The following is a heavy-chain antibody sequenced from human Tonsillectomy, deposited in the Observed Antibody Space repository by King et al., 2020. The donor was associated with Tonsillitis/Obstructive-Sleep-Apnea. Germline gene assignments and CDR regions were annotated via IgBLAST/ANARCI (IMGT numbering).Heavy chain of an antibody. D-gene: IGHD1-26*01. CDR2: ISGGGVRT. V-gene: IGHV3-23*04. CDR3: AKPYTTYYDHYMDV. Sequence: VQLVESGGGLVQPGGSLRLSCAFSGFSFSSYAMNWVRQAPGKGLEWVAGISGGGVRTSYADSVKGRFTISRDNSKNTLYLQMNSLRAEDTAVYYCAKPYTTYYDHYMDVWGKGTTVTVSS. CDR1: GFSFSSYA. J-gene: IGHJ6*03.